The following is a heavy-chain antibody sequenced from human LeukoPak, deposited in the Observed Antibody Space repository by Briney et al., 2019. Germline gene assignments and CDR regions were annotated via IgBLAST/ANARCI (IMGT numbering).Heavy chain of an antibody. D-gene: IGHD2-21*02. CDR1: GGTFSSYA. J-gene: IGHJ3*02. Sequence: SVKVSCKASGGTFSSYAISWVRQAPGQGLEWMGRIIPIFGTANYAQKFQGRVTITTDESTSTAYMELSSLRSEDTAVYYCARGCGGDCSSAFDIWGQGTMVTVSS. CDR2: IIPIFGTA. CDR3: ARGCGGDCSSAFDI. V-gene: IGHV1-69*05.